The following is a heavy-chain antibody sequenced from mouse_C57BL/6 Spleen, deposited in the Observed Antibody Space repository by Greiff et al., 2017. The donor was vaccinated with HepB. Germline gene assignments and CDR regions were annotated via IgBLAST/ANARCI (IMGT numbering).Heavy chain of an antibody. CDR1: GYAFSSYW. CDR3: ARIYYGSSFAY. Sequence: LVESGAELVKPGASVKISCKASGYAFSSYWMNWVKQRPGKGLEWIGQIYPGDGDTNYNGKFKGKATLTADKSSSTAYMQLSSLTSEDSAVYFCARIYYGSSFAYWGQGTLVTVSA. D-gene: IGHD1-1*01. CDR2: IYPGDGDT. J-gene: IGHJ3*01. V-gene: IGHV1-80*01.